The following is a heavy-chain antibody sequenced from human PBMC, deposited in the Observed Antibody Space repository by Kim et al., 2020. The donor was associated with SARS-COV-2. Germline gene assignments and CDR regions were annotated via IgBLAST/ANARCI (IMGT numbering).Heavy chain of an antibody. V-gene: IGHV3-7*01. CDR2: INEDGSAK. Sequence: GGSLRLSCAPSGFMFSNSWMSWVRQAPGKGLEWVAAINEDGSAKDYVTSVKGRFTISRDNAKTSLYLHLSNLSPEDTGVYYCARDHRLGHYDYWGQGTLVTVSS. D-gene: IGHD6-19*01. CDR3: ARDHRLGHYDY. J-gene: IGHJ4*02. CDR1: GFMFSNSW.